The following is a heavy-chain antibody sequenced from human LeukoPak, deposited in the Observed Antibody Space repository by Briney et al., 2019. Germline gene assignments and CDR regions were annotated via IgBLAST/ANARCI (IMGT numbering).Heavy chain of an antibody. CDR3: ARVYYGRTYDYWYFDL. CDR1: GGSISSYY. CDR2: IYTSGST. Sequence: PSETLSLTCTVSGGSISSYYWSWIRQPAGKGLEWIGRIYTSGSTNYNPPLKSRVTMSVDTSKNQFSLKLSSVTAADTAVYYCARVYYGRTYDYWYFDLWGRGTLVTVSS. V-gene: IGHV4-4*07. J-gene: IGHJ2*01. D-gene: IGHD3-10*01.